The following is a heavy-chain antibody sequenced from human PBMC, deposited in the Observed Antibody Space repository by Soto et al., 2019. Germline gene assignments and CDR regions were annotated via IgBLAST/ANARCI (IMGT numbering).Heavy chain of an antibody. Sequence: LRLSCAASGFTFSRYSMNWVRQAPGKELEWVSSISSTTNYIYYADSMKGRFTVSRDNAKNSVYLDMNSLSAEDTAVYYCARESEDLTSNFDYWGQGTLVTVSS. V-gene: IGHV3-21*01. CDR3: ARESEDLTSNFDY. J-gene: IGHJ4*02. CDR2: ISSTTNYI. CDR1: GFTFSRYS.